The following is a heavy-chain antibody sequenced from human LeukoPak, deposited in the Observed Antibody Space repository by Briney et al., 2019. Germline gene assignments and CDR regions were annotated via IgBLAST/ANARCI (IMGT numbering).Heavy chain of an antibody. CDR2: IIPIFGIA. V-gene: IGHV1-69*13. J-gene: IGHJ6*02. Sequence: SVKVSCTASGGTFSSYAISWVRQPPGQGLEWMGRIIPIFGIANYAQKFQGRVTITADESTSTAYIELSSLGSEDTAVYYCARAENDYGDYHYYYYGMDVWGQGSTVTVSS. CDR1: GGTFSSYA. D-gene: IGHD4-17*01. CDR3: ARAENDYGDYHYYYYGMDV.